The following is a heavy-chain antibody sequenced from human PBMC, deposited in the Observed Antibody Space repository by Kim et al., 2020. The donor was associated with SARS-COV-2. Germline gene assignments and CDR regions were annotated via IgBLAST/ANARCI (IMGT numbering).Heavy chain of an antibody. CDR2: IYYSGST. Sequence: SETLSLTCTVSGGSISSYYWSWIRQPPGKGLEWIGYIYYSGSTNYNPSLKSRVTISVDTSKNQFSLKPSSVTAADTAVYYCARAGESGWFRVISGMDVWGQGTTVTVSS. D-gene: IGHD3-10*01. J-gene: IGHJ6*02. V-gene: IGHV4-59*13. CDR3: ARAGESGWFRVISGMDV. CDR1: GGSISSYY.